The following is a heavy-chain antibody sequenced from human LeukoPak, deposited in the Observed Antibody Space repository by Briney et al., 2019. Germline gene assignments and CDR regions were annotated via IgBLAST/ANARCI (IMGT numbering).Heavy chain of an antibody. CDR2: IYYSGST. J-gene: IGHJ4*02. Sequence: PSETLSLICTVSGGSISSYYWSWIRQPPGKGLEWIGYIYYSGSTNYNPSLKSRVTISVDTSKNQFSLKLSSVTAADTAVYYCAREVYHYDSSGYYIDYWGQGTLVTVSS. CDR1: GGSISSYY. CDR3: AREVYHYDSSGYYIDY. D-gene: IGHD3-22*01. V-gene: IGHV4-59*01.